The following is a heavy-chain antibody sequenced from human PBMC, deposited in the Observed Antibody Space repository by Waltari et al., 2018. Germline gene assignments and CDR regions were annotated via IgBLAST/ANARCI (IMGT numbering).Heavy chain of an antibody. CDR3: ARVPGKLWLDY. V-gene: IGHV3-48*04. J-gene: IGHJ4*02. CDR1: GFTFSSYS. Sequence: EVQLVESGGGLVQPGGSLRLSCAASGFTFSSYSMNWVRQAPGKGLGWVSYISSSSSTIDYADSVKGRLTISRDNAKNSLYLQMNSLRAEETAVYYCARVPGKLWLDYWGQGTLVTVSS. CDR2: ISSSSSTI. D-gene: IGHD5-18*01.